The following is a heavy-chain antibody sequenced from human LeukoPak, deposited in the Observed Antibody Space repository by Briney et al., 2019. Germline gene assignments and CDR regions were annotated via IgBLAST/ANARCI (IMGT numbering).Heavy chain of an antibody. CDR1: GFIVSSNY. J-gene: IGHJ4*02. CDR3: VRDTGL. D-gene: IGHD1-14*01. V-gene: IGHV3-53*01. Sequence: GGSLRLSCAASGFIVSSNYMSWVRQAPGKGPEWVSVIYSGGGTYYTDSVKGRFTISRDNSKNTVYLQMNNVRAEDTAVYYCVRDTGLWGQGTLVTVSS. CDR2: IYSGGGT.